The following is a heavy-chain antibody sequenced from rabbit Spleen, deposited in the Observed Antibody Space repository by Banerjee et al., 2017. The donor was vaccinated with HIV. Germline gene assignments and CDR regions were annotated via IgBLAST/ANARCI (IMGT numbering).Heavy chain of an antibody. V-gene: IGHV1S45*01. CDR1: GLDFSSSHW. Sequence: QEQLVEYGGDLVQPEGSLTLTCKASGLDFSSSHWICWVRQAPGKGLEWIGCINTGSGSAWYASWAKGRFTISKTSSTTVTLQMTSLTGADTATHFCARDLVTVISWNFNLWGPGTLVTVS. CDR3: ARDLVTVISWNFNL. CDR2: INTGSGSA. J-gene: IGHJ4*01. D-gene: IGHD1-1*01.